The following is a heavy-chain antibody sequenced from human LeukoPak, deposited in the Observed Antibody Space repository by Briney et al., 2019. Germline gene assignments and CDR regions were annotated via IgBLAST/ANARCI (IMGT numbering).Heavy chain of an antibody. CDR3: ARVVDHDYGDYYLDY. CDR1: GFTFSSYG. CDR2: ISYDGSNK. J-gene: IGHJ4*02. V-gene: IGHV3-30*03. Sequence: PGGSLRLSCAASGFTFSSYGMHWVRQAPGKGLEWVAVISYDGSNKYYADSVKGRFTISRDNSKNTLYLQMNSLRAEDTAVYYCARVVDHDYGDYYLDYWGRGTLVTVSS. D-gene: IGHD4-17*01.